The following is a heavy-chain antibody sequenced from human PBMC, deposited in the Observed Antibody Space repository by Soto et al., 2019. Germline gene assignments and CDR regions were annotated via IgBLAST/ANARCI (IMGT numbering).Heavy chain of an antibody. CDR1: GGTFSSYA. V-gene: IGHV1-69*01. D-gene: IGHD3-22*01. CDR3: ARGTYYYDSSGYPGAFDI. J-gene: IGHJ3*02. CDR2: IIPIFGTA. Sequence: QVQLVQSGAEVKKPGCSVKVSCKASGGTFSSYAISWVRQAPGQGLEWMGGIIPIFGTANYAQKFQGRVTITADESTSTAYMELSSLRSEDTAVYYCARGTYYYDSSGYPGAFDIWGQGTMVTVSS.